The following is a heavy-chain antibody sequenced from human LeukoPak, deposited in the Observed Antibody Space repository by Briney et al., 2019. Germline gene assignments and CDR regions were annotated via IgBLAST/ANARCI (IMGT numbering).Heavy chain of an antibody. CDR3: ARMDGYCSSTSCYIPTNWFDP. V-gene: IGHV1-8*01. J-gene: IGHJ5*02. D-gene: IGHD2-2*02. CDR2: MNPNSGNT. CDR1: GYTFTSYD. Sequence: VASVKVSCKASGYTFTSYDINWVRQATGQGLEWMGWMNPNSGNTGYAQKFQGRVTMTRNTSISTAYMELSSLRSEDTAVYYCARMDGYCSSTSCYIPTNWFDPWGQGTLVTVCS.